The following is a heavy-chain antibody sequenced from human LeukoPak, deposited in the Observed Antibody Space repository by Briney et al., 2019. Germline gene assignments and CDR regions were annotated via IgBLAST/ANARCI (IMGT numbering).Heavy chain of an antibody. D-gene: IGHD1-26*01. J-gene: IGHJ4*02. Sequence: SGPTLVKPTQTLTLTCTFSGFSLSTSGVGVGWIRQPPGKALEWLALIYWNDDKRYSPSLKSRLTITKDTSKNQVVLTMTNMDPVDTATYYCAHRKWGTRGGASHFDYWGQGTLVTVSS. CDR1: GFSLSTSGVG. V-gene: IGHV2-5*01. CDR3: AHRKWGTRGGASHFDY. CDR2: IYWNDDK.